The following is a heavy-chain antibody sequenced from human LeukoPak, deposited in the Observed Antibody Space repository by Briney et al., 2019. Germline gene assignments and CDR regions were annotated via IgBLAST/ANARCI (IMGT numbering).Heavy chain of an antibody. Sequence: GGSLRLSCAASGFTFSSYWMHWVRQAPGKGLVWVSRINSDGSSTSYADSVKGRFTISRDNAKNTLYLQMNSLRAEDTAVYYCARGLLVVVVPAATSNWFDPWGQGTLVTVSS. CDR2: INSDGSST. CDR3: ARGLLVVVVPAATSNWFDP. CDR1: GFTFSSYW. V-gene: IGHV3-74*01. D-gene: IGHD2-2*01. J-gene: IGHJ5*02.